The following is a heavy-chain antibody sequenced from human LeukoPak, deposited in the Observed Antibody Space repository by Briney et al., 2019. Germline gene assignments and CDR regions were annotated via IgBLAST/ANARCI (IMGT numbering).Heavy chain of an antibody. D-gene: IGHD3-3*01. J-gene: IGHJ4*02. Sequence: TLSLTCTVSGGSVSSGSYYWSWIRQPPGKGLEWIGYIYYSGSTNYNPSLKSRVTISVDTSKNQFSLKLSSVTAADTAVYYCARVGYDFWSGYYLFDYWGQGTLVTVSS. CDR1: GGSVSSGSYY. CDR3: ARVGYDFWSGYYLFDY. CDR2: IYYSGST. V-gene: IGHV4-61*01.